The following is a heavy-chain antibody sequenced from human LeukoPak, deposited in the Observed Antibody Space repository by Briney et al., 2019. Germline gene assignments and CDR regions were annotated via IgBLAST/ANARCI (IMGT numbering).Heavy chain of an antibody. D-gene: IGHD3-22*01. J-gene: IGHJ6*03. CDR1: GGSISSGGYY. Sequence: PSQTLSLTCTVSGGSISSGGYYWSWIRQHPGKGLEWIGYIYYSGSTNYNPSLKSRVTISVDTSKNQFSLKLSSVTAADTAVYYCARERYYYDSSGYYTGWGYYYYMDVWGKGTTVTVSS. CDR3: ARERYYYDSSGYYTGWGYYYYMDV. CDR2: IYYSGST. V-gene: IGHV4-31*03.